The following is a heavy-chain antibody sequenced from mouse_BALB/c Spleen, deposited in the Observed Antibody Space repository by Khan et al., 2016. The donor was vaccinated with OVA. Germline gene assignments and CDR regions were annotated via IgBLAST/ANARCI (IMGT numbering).Heavy chain of an antibody. CDR3: ARELRLGGFAY. D-gene: IGHD1-2*01. CDR2: IWGDGST. Sequence: QMQLEESGPGLVAPSQNLSITCTVSGFSLIDYGVNWVRQPPGKGLEWLGMIWGDGSTDYKSALKSRLSIRKDNSKSQVFLKMNSLQADDTARYYCARELRLGGFAYWGQGTLVTVSA. J-gene: IGHJ3*01. V-gene: IGHV2-6-7*01. CDR1: GFSLIDYG.